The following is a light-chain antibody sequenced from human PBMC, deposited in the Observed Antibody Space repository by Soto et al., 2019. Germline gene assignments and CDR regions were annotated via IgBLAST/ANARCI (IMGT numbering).Light chain of an antibody. CDR1: QSVSSSY. J-gene: IGKJ4*01. CDR2: GAS. Sequence: EIVLTQSPGTLSLSPGERATLSCRASQSVSSSYLAWYQQKPGQAPRLLIYGASSRATAIPDRFSGSGSGTDFTLTISRLEPEDFAVYYCQQYGSFTFGGGTKVDIK. V-gene: IGKV3-20*01. CDR3: QQYGSFT.